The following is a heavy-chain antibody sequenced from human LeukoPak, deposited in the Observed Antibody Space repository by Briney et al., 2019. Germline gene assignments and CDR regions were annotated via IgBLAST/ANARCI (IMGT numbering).Heavy chain of an antibody. CDR3: ARGGYYGSGNDFRFDP. Sequence: SETLSLTCTVSGGSISSYCWSWIRQPPGKGLEWIGYIYYSGSTNYNPSLKSRVTISVDTSKNQFSLKLSSVTAADTAVYYCARGGYYGSGNDFRFDPWGQGTLVTVSS. J-gene: IGHJ5*02. CDR1: GGSISSYC. D-gene: IGHD3-10*01. CDR2: IYYSGST. V-gene: IGHV4-59*01.